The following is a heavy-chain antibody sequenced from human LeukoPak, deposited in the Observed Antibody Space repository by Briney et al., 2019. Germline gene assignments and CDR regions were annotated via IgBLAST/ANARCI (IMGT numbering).Heavy chain of an antibody. V-gene: IGHV3-23*01. CDR1: GFTFSTFV. Sequence: GGSLRLSCAASGFTFSTFVMTWVRQGPGKGLEWVSSIGESGGNTHYADSVKGRFTISRDNSKNTLYLQMNSLRDEDTAVYYCAKGRLRELNDCWGQGTLVTVSS. J-gene: IGHJ4*02. D-gene: IGHD1-7*01. CDR3: AKGRLRELNDC. CDR2: IGESGGNT.